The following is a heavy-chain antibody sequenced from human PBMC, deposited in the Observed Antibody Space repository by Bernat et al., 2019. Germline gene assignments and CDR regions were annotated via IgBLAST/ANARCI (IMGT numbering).Heavy chain of an antibody. V-gene: IGHV3-48*01. CDR2: ISSSSTI. CDR1: GFTFSSYS. J-gene: IGHJ5*02. Sequence: EVQLVESGGGLVQPGGSLRLSCAASGFTFSSYSMNWVRQAPGKGLEWVSYISSSSTIYYADSVKGRFTISRDNAKNSLYLQMNSLRAEDTAVYYCARDPNGDYGWFDPWGQGTLVTVSS. CDR3: ARDPNGDYGWFDP. D-gene: IGHD4-17*01.